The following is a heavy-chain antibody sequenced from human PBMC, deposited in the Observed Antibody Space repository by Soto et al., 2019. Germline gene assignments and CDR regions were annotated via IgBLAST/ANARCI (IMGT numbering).Heavy chain of an antibody. Sequence: QVQLVQSGAEVKKPGSSVKVSCKASGDTFSRHTISWVRQAPGQGLEWMGRIIPILGIANYAQKFQGRVTITADKCTSTGYMDLSSLRSEDTAVYYCARVAEMGTGTNGYYYYMDVWGKGTTVTVSS. V-gene: IGHV1-69*02. CDR3: ARVAEMGTGTNGYYYYMDV. J-gene: IGHJ6*03. CDR2: IIPILGIA. D-gene: IGHD3-10*01. CDR1: GDTFSRHT.